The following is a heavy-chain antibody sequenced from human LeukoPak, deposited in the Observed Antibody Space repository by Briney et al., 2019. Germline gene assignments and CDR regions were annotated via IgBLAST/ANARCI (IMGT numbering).Heavy chain of an antibody. CDR2: INPSGGAT. D-gene: IGHD1-26*01. V-gene: IGHV1-46*01. CDR3: ARNVDSGFDF. Sequence: GASVKVSCKASGYTLTTYYLHWVRQAPGQGLEWMGFINPSGGATTYAHNFQGRVTVTRDMSTSTVYMELSSLRSEDTAVYYCARNVDSGFDFWGQGTLVTVSS. J-gene: IGHJ4*02. CDR1: GYTLTTYY.